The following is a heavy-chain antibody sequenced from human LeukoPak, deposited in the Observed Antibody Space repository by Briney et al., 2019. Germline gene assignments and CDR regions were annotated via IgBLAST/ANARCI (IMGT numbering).Heavy chain of an antibody. D-gene: IGHD5-18*01. CDR3: ARGRRHSDAFDI. CDR1: GYTFTGYY. J-gene: IGHJ3*02. V-gene: IGHV1-8*03. Sequence: ASVKVSCKASGYTFTGYYMHWVRQATGQGLEWMGWMNPNSGNTGYAQKFQGRVTITRNTSISTAYMELSSLRSEDTAVYYCARGRRHSDAFDIWGQGTMVTVSS. CDR2: MNPNSGNT.